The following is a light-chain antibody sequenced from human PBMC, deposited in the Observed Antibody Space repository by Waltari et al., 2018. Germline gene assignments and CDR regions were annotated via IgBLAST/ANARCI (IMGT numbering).Light chain of an antibody. J-gene: IGKJ1*01. V-gene: IGKV1-NL1*01. CDR3: QQYYITPRT. CDR1: QGISDS. CDR2: AAS. Sequence: DIQMTQSPSSLSASVGDRVTITCRASQGISDSLAWYQQKPGKAPELLVHAASILDSGVPSRFSGSGSGTDYTLTISSLQPEDFATYYCQQYYITPRTFGQGTKVEIK.